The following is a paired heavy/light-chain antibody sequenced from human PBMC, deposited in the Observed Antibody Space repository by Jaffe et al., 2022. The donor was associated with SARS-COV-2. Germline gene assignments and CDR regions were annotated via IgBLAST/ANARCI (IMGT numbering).Light chain of an antibody. CDR2: GAS. CDR3: QQYNNWRYT. V-gene: IGKV3-15*01. CDR1: QSVSSN. J-gene: IGKJ2*01. Sequence: EIVMTQSPATLSVSPGERATLSCRASQSVSSNLAWYQQKPGQAPRLLIYGASTRATGIPARFSGSGSGTEFTLTISSLQSEDFAVYYCQQYNNWRYTFGQGTKLEIK.
Heavy chain of an antibody. V-gene: IGHV3-23*01. CDR3: AKDTSNCSGGSCRTRWGWFDP. J-gene: IGHJ5*02. Sequence: EVQLLESGGGLVQPGGSLRLSCAASGFTFSSYAMSWVRQAPGKGLEWVSAISGSGGSTYYADSVKGRFTISRDNSKNTLYLQMNSLRAEDTAVYYCAKDTSNCSGGSCRTRWGWFDPWGQGTLVTVSS. CDR1: GFTFSSYA. D-gene: IGHD2-15*01. CDR2: ISGSGGST.